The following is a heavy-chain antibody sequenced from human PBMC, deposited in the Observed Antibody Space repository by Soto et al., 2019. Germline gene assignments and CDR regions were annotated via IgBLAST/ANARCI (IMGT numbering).Heavy chain of an antibody. V-gene: IGHV1-3*04. CDR2: INTGNGNT. Sequence: ASVKVSCKASGGTFSSYAMHWVRQAPGQRLEWMGWINTGNGNTKYSQKFQGRVTITRDTSATTAYMELSSLRSEDTAVYYCARVSRTTGPYWGQGTLVTVSS. J-gene: IGHJ4*02. CDR1: GGTFSSYA. D-gene: IGHD1-7*01. CDR3: ARVSRTTGPY.